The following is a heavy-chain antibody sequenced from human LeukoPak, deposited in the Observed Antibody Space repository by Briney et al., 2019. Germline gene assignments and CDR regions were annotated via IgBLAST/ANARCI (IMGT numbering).Heavy chain of an antibody. CDR2: IYYSGST. CDR1: GGSISSYY. Sequence: SETLSLTCTVSGGSISSYYWSWIRQPPGKGLEWIGYIYYSGSTNYNPSLKSRVTISVGTSKNQFSLKLSSVTAADTAVYYCARYSSHIFFDYWGQGTLVTVSS. D-gene: IGHD6-13*01. V-gene: IGHV4-59*08. J-gene: IGHJ4*02. CDR3: ARYSSHIFFDY.